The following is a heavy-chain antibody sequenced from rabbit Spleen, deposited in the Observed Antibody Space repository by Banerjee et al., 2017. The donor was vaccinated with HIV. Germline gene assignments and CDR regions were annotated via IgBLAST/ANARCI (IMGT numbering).Heavy chain of an antibody. D-gene: IGHD8-1*01. Sequence: QEQLEESGGDLVKPEGSLTLTCKASGVSLNDKDVMCWVRQAPGKGLEWIACIDSGSSGDTYYASWAKGRFTCSKTSSTTVTLQMTSLTVADTATYFCARDTGSSFSSYGMDLWGPGTLVTVS. J-gene: IGHJ6*01. CDR3: ARDTGSSFSSYGMDL. V-gene: IGHV1S45*01. CDR2: IDSGSSGDT. CDR1: GVSLNDKDV.